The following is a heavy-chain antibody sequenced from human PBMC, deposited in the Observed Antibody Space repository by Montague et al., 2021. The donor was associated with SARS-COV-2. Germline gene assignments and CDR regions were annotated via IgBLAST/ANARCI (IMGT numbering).Heavy chain of an antibody. J-gene: IGHJ4*02. CDR2: TYYRSKRYS. D-gene: IGHD6-19*01. V-gene: IGHV6-1*01. CDR3: VRYSGWFYFDF. CDR1: GDSVSSNSVA. Sequence: CAISGDSVSSNSVAWSWIRQSPSGGLEFLGRTYYRSKRYSDYAXXVRGGLTVNPDAAKNEFSLELNYVTPEDTAVYYRVRYSGWFYFDFWGQGTLVTVSS.